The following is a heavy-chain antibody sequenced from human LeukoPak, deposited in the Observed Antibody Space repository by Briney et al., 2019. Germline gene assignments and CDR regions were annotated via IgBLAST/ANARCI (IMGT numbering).Heavy chain of an antibody. CDR2: INAGNGNT. V-gene: IGHV1-3*01. CDR1: GYTFTSYA. CDR3: ASPRPNYYGSGSYSTYYYGMDV. J-gene: IGHJ6*04. Sequence: GASVKVSCKASGYTFTSYAMHWVRQAPGQRLEWMGWINAGNGNTKYSQKFQGRVTITRDTSASTAYVELSSLRSEDTAVYYCASPRPNYYGSGSYSTYYYGMDVWGKGTTVTVSS. D-gene: IGHD3-10*01.